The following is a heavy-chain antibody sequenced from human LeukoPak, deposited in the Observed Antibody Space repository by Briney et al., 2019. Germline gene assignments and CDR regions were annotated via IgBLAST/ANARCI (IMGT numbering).Heavy chain of an antibody. J-gene: IGHJ4*02. D-gene: IGHD3-9*01. Sequence: GGSLRLSCEVSGFTVTSNYMSWVRQVPGKGLEWVSVVYPGGFTDHADSVKGRFTISRDNSKNTVYVQMNSLRAEDTAVYYCGASNLLTGYFSLNYWGQGTLVTVSS. CDR1: GFTVTSNY. V-gene: IGHV3-66*01. CDR2: VYPGGFT. CDR3: GASNLLTGYFSLNY.